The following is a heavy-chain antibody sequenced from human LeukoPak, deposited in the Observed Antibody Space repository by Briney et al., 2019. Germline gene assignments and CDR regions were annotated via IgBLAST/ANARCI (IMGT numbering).Heavy chain of an antibody. V-gene: IGHV3-30*18. J-gene: IGHJ3*01. CDR2: VSYDGTFK. CDR1: GFTFSSYS. Sequence: PGGSLRLSCAASGFTFSSYSMNWVRQAPSKGLEWVSIVSYDGTFKDYADSVKGRFTISRDSSKNTLSLQMNSLRRDDTGIYYCAKDAPEGDDAFDAWGQGTMVIVSS. D-gene: IGHD3-16*01. CDR3: AKDAPEGDDAFDA.